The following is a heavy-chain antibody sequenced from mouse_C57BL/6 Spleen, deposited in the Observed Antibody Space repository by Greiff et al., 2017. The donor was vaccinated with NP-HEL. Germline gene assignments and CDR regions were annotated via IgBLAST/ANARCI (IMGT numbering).Heavy chain of an antibody. D-gene: IGHD2-3*01. V-gene: IGHV1-64*01. CDR2: IHPNSGST. Sequence: QVQLQQPGAELVKPGASVKLSCKASGYTFTSYWMHWVKQRPGQGLEWIGMIHPNSGSTNYNEKFKSKATLTVDKSSSTAYMQLSSLTSEDSAVDYCGREGDGYRSDYFDYWGQGTTLTVSS. CDR3: GREGDGYRSDYFDY. CDR1: GYTFTSYW. J-gene: IGHJ2*01.